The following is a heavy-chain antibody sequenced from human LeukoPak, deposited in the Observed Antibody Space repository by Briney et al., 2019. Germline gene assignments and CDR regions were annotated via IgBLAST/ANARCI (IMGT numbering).Heavy chain of an antibody. Sequence: SGRSLRLSCAASGFTFSSYAMHWVRQAPGKGLEWVAVISYDGSDKHYADPVKGRFTISRDNSKNTLYLQMDSLRAEDTAVYYCAREGSSGYYPYWGQGILVTVSS. V-gene: IGHV3-30-3*01. D-gene: IGHD3-22*01. CDR1: GFTFSSYA. CDR3: AREGSSGYYPY. J-gene: IGHJ4*02. CDR2: ISYDGSDK.